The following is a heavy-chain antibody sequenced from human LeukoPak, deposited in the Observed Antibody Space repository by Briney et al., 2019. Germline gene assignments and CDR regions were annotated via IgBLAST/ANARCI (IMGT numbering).Heavy chain of an antibody. D-gene: IGHD1-26*01. CDR2: ISWNSGSI. V-gene: IGHV3-9*01. Sequence: LSLSCAACVFTFNDYAMHGVRQARGKGLGGVSGISWNSGSIDDVESVKSRFTISRDNAQNSLYLQMNRLRPDDTAFYYCAKGTGRYWTFFDYWGRGTLVTVSS. CDR1: VFTFNDYA. J-gene: IGHJ4*02. CDR3: AKGTGRYWTFFDY.